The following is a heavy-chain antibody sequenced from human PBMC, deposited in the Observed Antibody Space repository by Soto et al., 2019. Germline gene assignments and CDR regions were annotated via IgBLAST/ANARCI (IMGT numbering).Heavy chain of an antibody. CDR1: GFTFSSYG. J-gene: IGHJ4*02. CDR2: IWYDGSNK. CDR3: ARVSPGGYSSGWPETEFDY. D-gene: IGHD6-19*01. V-gene: IGHV3-33*01. Sequence: HPGGSLRLSCAASGFTFSSYGMHWVRQAPGKGLEWVAVIWYDGSNKYYADSVKGRFTISRDNSKNTLYLQMNSLRAEDTAVYYCARVSPGGYSSGWPETEFDYWGQGTLVTVSS.